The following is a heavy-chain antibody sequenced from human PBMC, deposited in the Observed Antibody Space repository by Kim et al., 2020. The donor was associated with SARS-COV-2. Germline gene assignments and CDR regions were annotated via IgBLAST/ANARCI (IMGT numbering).Heavy chain of an antibody. CDR1: EYTFNNYW. D-gene: IGHD1-26*01. V-gene: IGHV5-51*01. CDR2: IYPGDSDT. CDR3: ARAPSGTFSPYYFDY. Sequence: GESLKISCQASEYTFNNYWIGWVRQMPGKGLQWLGIIYPGDSDTKYNPSVQGQVTISADWSLTTAYLQWSSLKASDTAIYYCARAPSGTFSPYYFDYWGQGTLVTASS. J-gene: IGHJ4*02.